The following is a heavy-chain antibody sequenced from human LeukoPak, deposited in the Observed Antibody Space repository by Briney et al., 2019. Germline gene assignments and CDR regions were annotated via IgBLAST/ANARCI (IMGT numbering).Heavy chain of an antibody. CDR1: GFTFSSYS. V-gene: IGHV3-21*01. CDR2: ISGSSSYI. CDR3: ARDSGNLYSSGWYSGYYYYYYMDV. Sequence: GGSLRLSCAASGFTFSSYSMNWVCQAPGKGLEWVSSISGSSSYIYYADSMKGRFTISRDSAKNSLYLQMNSLRAEDTAVYFCARDSGNLYSSGWYSGYYYYYYMDVWGKGTTVTVSS. J-gene: IGHJ6*03. D-gene: IGHD6-19*01.